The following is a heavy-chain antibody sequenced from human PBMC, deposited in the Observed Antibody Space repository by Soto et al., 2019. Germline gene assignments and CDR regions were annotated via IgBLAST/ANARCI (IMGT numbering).Heavy chain of an antibody. D-gene: IGHD3-3*01. CDR1: GYTFTSYG. Sequence: APVKVSCKASGYTFTSYGISWVRQAPGQGLEWMGWISAYNGNTNYAQKLQGRVTMTTDTSTSTAYMELRSLRSDDTAVYYCAREVVPHFGVVNPFPRWFDPWGQGTLVTVSS. V-gene: IGHV1-18*01. J-gene: IGHJ5*02. CDR2: ISAYNGNT. CDR3: AREVVPHFGVVNPFPRWFDP.